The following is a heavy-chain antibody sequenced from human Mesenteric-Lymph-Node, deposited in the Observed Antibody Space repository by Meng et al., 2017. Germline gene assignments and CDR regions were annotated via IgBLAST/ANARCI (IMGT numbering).Heavy chain of an antibody. J-gene: IGHJ4*01. CDR3: ARDISGDGLVYIDY. CDR1: GYTFTAYN. Sequence: ASVKVSCKASGYTFTAYNIEWVRQAPGQGLEWLGYINPNTGGPLYSQRFQGRVAVTRDTSISTSYLELSGLTSDDTAVYYGARDISGDGLVYIDYWGHGTLVTVSS. CDR2: INPNTGGP. D-gene: IGHD3-10*01. V-gene: IGHV1-2*02.